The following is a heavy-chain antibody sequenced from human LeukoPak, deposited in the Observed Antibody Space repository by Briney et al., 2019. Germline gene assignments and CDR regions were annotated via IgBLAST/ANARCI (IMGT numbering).Heavy chain of an antibody. V-gene: IGHV4-59*08. CDR2: IYYSGST. CDR3: ARLPNGSHNWFDP. D-gene: IGHD1-26*01. Sequence: SETLSLTCTVSGGSFSSYYWSWIRQPPGKGLEWIGYIYYSGSTNYNPSLKRRVTISVDTSKNQFSLKLSSVTAADTAVYYRARLPNGSHNWFDPWGQGTLVTVSS. J-gene: IGHJ5*02. CDR1: GGSFSSYY.